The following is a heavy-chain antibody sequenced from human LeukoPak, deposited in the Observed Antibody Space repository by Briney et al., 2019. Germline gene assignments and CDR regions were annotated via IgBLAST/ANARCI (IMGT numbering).Heavy chain of an antibody. CDR3: ASGYGYDSSGYYYDY. CDR2: IYYSGGT. J-gene: IGHJ4*02. D-gene: IGHD3-22*01. Sequence: KPSETLSLTCTVSGGSISSYYWSWIRQPPGKGLEWIGYIYYSGGTNYNPSLKSRVTISVDTSKNQFSLKLSSVTAADTAVYYCASGYGYDSSGYYYDYWGQGTLVTVSS. CDR1: GGSISSYY. V-gene: IGHV4-59*01.